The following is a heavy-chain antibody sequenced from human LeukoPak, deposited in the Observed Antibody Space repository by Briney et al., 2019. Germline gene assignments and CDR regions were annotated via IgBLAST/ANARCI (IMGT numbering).Heavy chain of an antibody. CDR3: ARELTPGVAGFDY. CDR1: GYTFTGHY. V-gene: IGHV1-2*02. J-gene: IGHJ4*02. D-gene: IGHD6-19*01. Sequence: ASVEVSCKASGYTFTGHYMHWVRQAPGQGLEWLGWINPNTGGTNYAQKFQGRVTLTRDTSINTAYMELSRLRSDDTAVYNCARELTPGVAGFDYWGQGTLVTVSS. CDR2: INPNTGGT.